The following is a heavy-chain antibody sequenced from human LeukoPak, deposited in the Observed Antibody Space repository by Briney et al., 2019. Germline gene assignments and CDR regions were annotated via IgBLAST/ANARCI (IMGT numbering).Heavy chain of an antibody. CDR3: ARGPLGIAAASDY. CDR1: GYTFTSYG. J-gene: IGHJ4*02. CDR2: ITAYNGNT. D-gene: IGHD6-13*01. Sequence: ASVKVSCKASGYTFTSYGISWVRQAPGQGLEWMGWITAYNGNTNYAQKLQGRVTMTTDTSTSTAYIELRSLRSDDTAVYYGARGPLGIAAASDYWGQGTLVTVSS. V-gene: IGHV1-18*04.